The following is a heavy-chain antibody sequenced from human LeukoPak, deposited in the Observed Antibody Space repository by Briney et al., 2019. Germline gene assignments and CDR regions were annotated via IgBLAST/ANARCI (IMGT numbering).Heavy chain of an antibody. V-gene: IGHV4-39*01. Sequence: SETLSLTCTVSGGSISSSSYYWGWIRQPPGKELEWIGCIYYTGSTYYNPSLKSRVTISVDTSKNQFSLKLSSVTAADTAVYYCARVGVKGTMVRGVINYWFDPWGQGTLVTVSS. CDR2: IYYTGST. J-gene: IGHJ5*02. CDR1: GGSISSSSYY. CDR3: ARVGVKGTMVRGVINYWFDP. D-gene: IGHD3-10*01.